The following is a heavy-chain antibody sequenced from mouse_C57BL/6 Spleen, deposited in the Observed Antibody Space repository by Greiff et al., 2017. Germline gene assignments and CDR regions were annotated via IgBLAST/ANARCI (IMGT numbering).Heavy chain of an antibody. Sequence: QVQLQQPGTELVKPGASVKLSCKASGYTFTSYWMHWVKQRPGQGLEWIGNINPSNGGTNYNEKFKSKATLTVDKSSSTAYMQLSSLTSEDSAVYYCARSGHYYYGSRDYAMDYWGQGTSVTVSS. J-gene: IGHJ4*01. V-gene: IGHV1-53*01. CDR3: ARSGHYYYGSRDYAMDY. CDR2: INPSNGGT. D-gene: IGHD1-1*01. CDR1: GYTFTSYW.